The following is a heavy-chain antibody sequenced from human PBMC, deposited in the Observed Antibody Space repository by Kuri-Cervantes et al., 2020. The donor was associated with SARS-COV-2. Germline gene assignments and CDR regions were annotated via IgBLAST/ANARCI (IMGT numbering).Heavy chain of an antibody. D-gene: IGHD2-15*01. Sequence: LSLTCAASGFTFSDYYMSWIRQAPGKGLEWVSYISSSGSTIYYADSVKGRFTISRDNAKNSLYLQMNSLRAEDTAVYYCATRGWYYAFDIWGQGTMVTVSS. CDR1: GFTFSDYY. J-gene: IGHJ3*02. V-gene: IGHV3-11*04. CDR3: ATRGWYYAFDI. CDR2: ISSSGSTI.